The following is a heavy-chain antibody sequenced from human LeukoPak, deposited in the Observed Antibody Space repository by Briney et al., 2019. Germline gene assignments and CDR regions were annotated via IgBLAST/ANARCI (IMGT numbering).Heavy chain of an antibody. CDR2: MNPNSGNT. CDR3: ARGAATGWSGYYYYYYYYMDV. Sequence: ASVKVSCKASGYTFTSYDINWVRQATGQGLEWMGWMNPNSGNTGYAQKFQGRVTITRNTSISTAYMELSSLRSEDTAVYYCARGAATGWSGYYYYYYYYMDVWGKGTTVTVSS. J-gene: IGHJ6*03. D-gene: IGHD3-22*01. CDR1: GYTFTSYD. V-gene: IGHV1-8*03.